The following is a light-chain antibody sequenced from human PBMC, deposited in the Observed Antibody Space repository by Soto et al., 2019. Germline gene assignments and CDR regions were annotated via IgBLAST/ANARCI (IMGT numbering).Light chain of an antibody. CDR3: TSLTTSTTMI. Sequence: QLVLTQPASVSGSPGQSITISCSGTSSDIGAYNFVSWYQQHPGKAPKLMLYDVNIRPSGVSNRFSGSKSGNTASLTISGLQAEDEADYYCTSLTTSTTMIFGGGTKLTVL. V-gene: IGLV2-14*03. CDR1: SSDIGAYNF. J-gene: IGLJ2*01. CDR2: DVN.